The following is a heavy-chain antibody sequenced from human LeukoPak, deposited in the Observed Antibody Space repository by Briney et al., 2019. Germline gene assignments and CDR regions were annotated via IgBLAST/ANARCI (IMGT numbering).Heavy chain of an antibody. Sequence: ASVKVSCKASGGTFSSYAISWVRQAPGQGLEWMGRIIPILGIANYAQKFQGRVTMTRDRSISTVHMDLSRLTYDDTAVYYRARDKGPRWEDYWGQGTLVTVSS. CDR3: ARDKGPRWEDY. V-gene: IGHV1-69*04. CDR1: GGTFSSYA. D-gene: IGHD1-26*01. CDR2: IIPILGIA. J-gene: IGHJ4*02.